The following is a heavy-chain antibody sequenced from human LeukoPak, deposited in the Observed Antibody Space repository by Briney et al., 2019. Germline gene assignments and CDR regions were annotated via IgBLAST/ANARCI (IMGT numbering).Heavy chain of an antibody. CDR2: MNPNSGDT. Sequence: GASVKVSCKPSGYTFTAYNIHWVRQAPGQGLEWMGWMNPNSGDTNYAQNFQGRVTMTRDTSISTAYMELSSLRSDDTAVYFHLRGGGRSYCDYWGQGTPVTVSS. J-gene: IGHJ4*02. CDR3: LRGGGRSYCDY. CDR1: GYTFTAYN. D-gene: IGHD2-15*01. V-gene: IGHV1-2*02.